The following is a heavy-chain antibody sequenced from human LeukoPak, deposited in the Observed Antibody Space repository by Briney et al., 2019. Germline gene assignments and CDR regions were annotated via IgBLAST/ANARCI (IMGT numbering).Heavy chain of an antibody. CDR1: GFTFSTYS. Sequence: GGSLRLSCAASGFTFSTYSMTWVRQGPGKGLEWVSSIYPRGDSTFYADSVKGRFTISRDNSKNTLYLQMSSLRTEDTAIYYCAKDDVPDSGWDLDYWGQGTLVTVSS. J-gene: IGHJ4*02. CDR2: IYPRGDST. V-gene: IGHV3-23*01. CDR3: AKDDVPDSGWDLDY. D-gene: IGHD6-19*01.